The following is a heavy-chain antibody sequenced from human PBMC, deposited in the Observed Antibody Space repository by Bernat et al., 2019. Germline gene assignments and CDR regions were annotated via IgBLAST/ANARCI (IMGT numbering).Heavy chain of an antibody. CDR2: IYHSGST. Sequence: QLQLQESGSGLVKPSQTLSLTCAVSGGSISSGGYSWSWIRQPPGKGLEWIGYIYHSGSTYYNPSLKSRVTISVDRSKNQFSLKLSSVTAADTAVYYCARDYCANGVCYGGFDYWGQGTLVTVSS. J-gene: IGHJ4*02. CDR1: GGSISSGGYS. D-gene: IGHD2-8*01. V-gene: IGHV4-30-2*01. CDR3: ARDYCANGVCYGGFDY.